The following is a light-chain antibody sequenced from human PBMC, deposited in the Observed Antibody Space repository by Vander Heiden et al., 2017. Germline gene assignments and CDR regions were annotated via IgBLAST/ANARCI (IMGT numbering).Light chain of an antibody. Sequence: QSVLTHPPSASGTPGQRDTVSCSGSSSNSGSNAVNWYQQLPGTAPKLLIYSNNQRPSGVPDRFSGSKSGTSASLAISGLQSEDEADYYCAAWDDSLNGPHVVFGGGTKLTVL. V-gene: IGLV1-44*01. CDR3: AAWDDSLNGPHVV. CDR2: SNN. J-gene: IGLJ2*01. CDR1: SSNSGSNA.